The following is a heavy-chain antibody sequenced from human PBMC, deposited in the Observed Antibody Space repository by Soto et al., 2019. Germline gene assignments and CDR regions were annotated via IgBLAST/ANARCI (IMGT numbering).Heavy chain of an antibody. CDR3: ARGNYDYVWGSYRYTNWFDP. V-gene: IGHV4-31*03. D-gene: IGHD3-16*02. Sequence: QVQLQESGPGLVKPSQTLSLTCTVSGGSISSGGYYWSWIRQHPGKGLEWIGYIYYSGSTYYNPSLKRRVTISVDTSKNQFSLKLSSVTAADTAVYYCARGNYDYVWGSYRYTNWFDPWGQGTLVTVSS. J-gene: IGHJ5*02. CDR1: GGSISSGGYY. CDR2: IYYSGST.